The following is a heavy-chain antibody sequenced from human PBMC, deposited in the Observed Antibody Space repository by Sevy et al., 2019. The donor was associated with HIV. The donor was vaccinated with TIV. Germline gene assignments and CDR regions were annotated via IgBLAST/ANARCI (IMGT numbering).Heavy chain of an antibody. Sequence: KVSCKASGYTFTDYYIHWVRKAPGQGIEWMGWINPKSGGANYAQKFHGRVTMTRDTSISTAYMELSRLRSDDTAVYYCARVVEPAGIDPYYYGVDVWGPGATVTVSS. CDR1: GYTFTDYY. CDR3: ARVVEPAGIDPYYYGVDV. J-gene: IGHJ6*02. CDR2: INPKSGGA. D-gene: IGHD2-2*02. V-gene: IGHV1-2*02.